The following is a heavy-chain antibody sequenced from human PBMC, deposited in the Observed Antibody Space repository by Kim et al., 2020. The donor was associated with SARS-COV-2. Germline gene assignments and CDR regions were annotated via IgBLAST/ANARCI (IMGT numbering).Heavy chain of an antibody. CDR1: GFTFSSFS. CDR3: AREMNKGWLLDC. D-gene: IGHD5-12*01. J-gene: IGHJ4*02. Sequence: GGSLRLSCAASGFTFSSFSMNWVRQAPGKRLEWVASIGTSRRGTYYPDSLKGRITISTDNAKNSLYLQMDNLRAEDSAVYYCAREMNKGWLLDCWGQGTLATV. CDR2: IGTSRRGT. V-gene: IGHV3-21*06.